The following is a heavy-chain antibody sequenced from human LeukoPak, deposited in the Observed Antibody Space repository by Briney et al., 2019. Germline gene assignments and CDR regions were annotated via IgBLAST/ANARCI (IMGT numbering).Heavy chain of an antibody. J-gene: IGHJ6*02. CDR2: IIPIFGTA. CDR1: GGTFSSYA. D-gene: IGHD3-10*01. Sequence: ASVKLSCKASGGTFSSYAISWVRQAPGQGLEWMGGIIPIFGTANYAQKFQGRVTITADESTSTAYMELSSLRSEDTAVYYCASGDYYGSGSLFYYYYYGMDVWGQGTTVTVSS. V-gene: IGHV1-69*13. CDR3: ASGDYYGSGSLFYYYYYGMDV.